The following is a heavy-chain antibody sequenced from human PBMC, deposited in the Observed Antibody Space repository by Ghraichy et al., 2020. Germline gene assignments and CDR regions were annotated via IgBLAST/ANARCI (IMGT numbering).Heavy chain of an antibody. Sequence: ETLSLTCTVSGGSISSYYWSWIRQPAGKGLEWIGRIYTSGSTNYNPSLKSRVTMSVDTSKNQFSLKLSSGTAADTAVYYCARHVVVAAHNWFDPWGQGTLVTVSS. CDR3: ARHVVVAAHNWFDP. J-gene: IGHJ5*02. CDR2: IYTSGST. CDR1: GGSISSYY. D-gene: IGHD2-15*01. V-gene: IGHV4-4*07.